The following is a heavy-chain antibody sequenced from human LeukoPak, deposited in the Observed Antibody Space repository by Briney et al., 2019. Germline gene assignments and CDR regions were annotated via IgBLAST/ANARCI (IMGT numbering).Heavy chain of an antibody. Sequence: GGSLRLSCAASGFTYSSYWMHWVRQAPGKGLVWVSRINSDGSSTSYADSVKGRFTISRDNAKNTLYLQMNSLRAEDTAVYYCARDRTRYGDYVYYYYGMDVWGQGTTVTVSS. D-gene: IGHD4-17*01. CDR1: GFTYSSYW. V-gene: IGHV3-74*01. J-gene: IGHJ6*02. CDR2: INSDGSST. CDR3: ARDRTRYGDYVYYYYGMDV.